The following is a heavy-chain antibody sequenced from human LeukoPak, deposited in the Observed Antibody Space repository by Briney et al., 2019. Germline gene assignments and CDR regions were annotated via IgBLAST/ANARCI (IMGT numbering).Heavy chain of an antibody. Sequence: PGGSLRLSCAASGLTFSSYAMHWVRQAPGKGLEWVAVISYDGSNKYYADSVKGRFTISRDNSKNTLYLQMNSLRAEDTAVYYCAREEAVAGLDYWGQGTLVTVSS. D-gene: IGHD6-19*01. CDR2: ISYDGSNK. CDR3: AREEAVAGLDY. CDR1: GLTFSSYA. V-gene: IGHV3-30-3*01. J-gene: IGHJ4*02.